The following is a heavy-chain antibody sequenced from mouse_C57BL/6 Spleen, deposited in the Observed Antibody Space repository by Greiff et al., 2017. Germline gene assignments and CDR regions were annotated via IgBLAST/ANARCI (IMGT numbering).Heavy chain of an antibody. CDR1: GYSITSGYY. D-gene: IGHD1-1*01. J-gene: IGHJ2*01. CDR2: ISYDGSN. CDR3: ARDLYYYGSSYFDY. Sequence: EVKLQESGPGLVKPSQSLSLTCSVTGYSITSGYYWNWIRQFPGNKLEWMGYISYDGSNNYNPSLKNRISITRDTSKNQFFLKLNSVTTEDTATYYCARDLYYYGSSYFDYWGQGTTLTVSS. V-gene: IGHV3-6*01.